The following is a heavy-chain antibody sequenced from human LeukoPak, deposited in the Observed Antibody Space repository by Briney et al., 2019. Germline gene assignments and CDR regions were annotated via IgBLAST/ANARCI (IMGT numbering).Heavy chain of an antibody. CDR2: IKQDGSVK. V-gene: IGHV3-7*01. CDR3: ARDEPDY. J-gene: IGHJ4*02. CDR1: GFTFTDYW. Sequence: PGGSLRLSCAASGFTFTDYWMTWVRQAPGKGLEWVANIKQDGSVKYYVDSVKGRFTISRDNAQNSLYLKMNSTRAEDTAVYYCARDEPDYWGQGTLVTVSS.